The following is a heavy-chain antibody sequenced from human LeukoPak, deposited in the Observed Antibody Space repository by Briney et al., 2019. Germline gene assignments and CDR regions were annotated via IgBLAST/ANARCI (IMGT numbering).Heavy chain of an antibody. CDR3: ASSGSYRFDY. CDR1: GFTFSSNW. Sequence: GGSLRLSCATSGFTFSSNWMSWVRHVPGRGLDWVANIKPDGSAQYYAASVKGRFTVSRDNAKNSLYLQMNSLRDEDTAVYYCASSGSYRFDYWGQGTLVTVSS. CDR2: IKPDGSAQ. V-gene: IGHV3-7*01. J-gene: IGHJ4*02. D-gene: IGHD1-26*01.